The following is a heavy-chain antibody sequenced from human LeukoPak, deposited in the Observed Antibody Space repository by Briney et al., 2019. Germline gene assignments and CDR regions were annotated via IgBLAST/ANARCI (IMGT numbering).Heavy chain of an antibody. CDR3: ARAVPYYYYMDV. Sequence: SETLSLTCTVSGGSISSYYWSWIRQPPGKGLGWIGYIYYSGSTNYNPSLKSRVTISVDTSKNQFSLKLSSVTAAVTAVYYCARAVPYYYYMDVWGKGTTVTVSS. J-gene: IGHJ6*03. CDR1: GGSISSYY. CDR2: IYYSGST. V-gene: IGHV4-59*01.